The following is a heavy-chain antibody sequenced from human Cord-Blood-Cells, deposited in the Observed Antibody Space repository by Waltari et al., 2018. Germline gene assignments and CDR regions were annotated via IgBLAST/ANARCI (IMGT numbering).Heavy chain of an antibody. CDR3: ARVTVTGIAAAGTGGAFDL. J-gene: IGHJ2*01. CDR2: IYYSGST. Sequence: QVQLQESGPGLVKPSQTLSLTCTVSGGSISSGGYYWSWIRQHPGKGLEWIGYIYYSGSTSDNPSLKSRVTISVDTSKNQFSLKLSSVTAADTAVYYCARVTVTGIAAAGTGGAFDLWGRGTLVTVSS. D-gene: IGHD6-13*01. CDR1: GGSISSGGYY. V-gene: IGHV4-31*03.